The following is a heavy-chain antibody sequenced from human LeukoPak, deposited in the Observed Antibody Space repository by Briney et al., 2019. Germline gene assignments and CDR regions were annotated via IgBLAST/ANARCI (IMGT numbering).Heavy chain of an antibody. J-gene: IGHJ3*02. V-gene: IGHV6-1*01. CDR2: TYYRSKWYN. Sequence: SQTLSLTCAISGDSVSSNSVAWSWIRQSPSRGLEWLGRTYYRSKWYNDYAVSVKSRITINPDTSKNQFSLKVNSVTPEDTAVYYCARGRIAVAGADAFDIWGQGTMVTVSS. CDR3: ARGRIAVAGADAFDI. CDR1: GDSVSSNSVA. D-gene: IGHD6-19*01.